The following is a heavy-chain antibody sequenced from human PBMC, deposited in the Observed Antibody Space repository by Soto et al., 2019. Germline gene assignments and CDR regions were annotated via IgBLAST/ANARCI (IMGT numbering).Heavy chain of an antibody. CDR3: ARGGGYWSSTSCYRFDY. Sequence: QVQLPESGPGLVKPSQTLSLTCTVSGGSISSGDYYWSWIRQPPGKGLEWIGYIYYSGSTYYNPSLESRLTISVDTSKNQFSLKLSSVAAADTAVYYCARGGGYWSSTSCYRFDYWGQGSLFTVSS. J-gene: IGHJ4*02. D-gene: IGHD2-2*01. CDR1: GGSISSGDYY. V-gene: IGHV4-30-4*01. CDR2: IYYSGST.